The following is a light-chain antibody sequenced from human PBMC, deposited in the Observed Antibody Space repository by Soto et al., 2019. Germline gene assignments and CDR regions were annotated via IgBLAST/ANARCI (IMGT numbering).Light chain of an antibody. CDR1: QSISSW. J-gene: IGKJ1*01. CDR2: KAS. Sequence: DIQMTQSPSTLSASVGDRVTITCRASQSISSWLAWYQQKPGTAPKLLIYKASSLESGVPSRFSGSGSGTEFTLTISSLQPDDYATDYYQQYHSYPRPFAHGPKV. CDR3: QQYHSYPRP. V-gene: IGKV1-5*03.